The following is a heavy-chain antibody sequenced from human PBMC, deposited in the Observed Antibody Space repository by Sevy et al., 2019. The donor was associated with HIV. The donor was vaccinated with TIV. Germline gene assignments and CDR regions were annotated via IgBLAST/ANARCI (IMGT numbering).Heavy chain of an antibody. CDR2: ISGSASST. CDR1: GFPFSSYA. D-gene: IGHD2-21*01. V-gene: IGHV3-23*01. Sequence: GGYLRLSCRASGFPFSSYAMNWVRQAPGKGLEWVSAISGSASSTFYADSVKGRFTVSRDNSKNTLYLQMNSLRAEDTALYFCAKDHIAVVGDAFDIWGQGTKVTVSS. J-gene: IGHJ3*02. CDR3: AKDHIAVVGDAFDI.